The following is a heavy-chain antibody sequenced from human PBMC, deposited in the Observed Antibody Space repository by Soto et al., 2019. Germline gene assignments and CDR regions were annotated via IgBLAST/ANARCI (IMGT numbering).Heavy chain of an antibody. V-gene: IGHV3-23*01. J-gene: IGHJ6*03. D-gene: IGHD4-17*01. Sequence: EVQLLESGGGLVQPGGSLRLSCAASGFTFSSYAMSWVRQAPGKGLEWVSAISGSGGSTYYADSVKGRFTISRDNSKNTPYLQINSLGAEDQAGYYWSKGDHGYSLFYMDGLGKGTTVTVSS. CDR1: GFTFSSYA. CDR2: ISGSGGST. CDR3: SKGDHGYSLFYMDG.